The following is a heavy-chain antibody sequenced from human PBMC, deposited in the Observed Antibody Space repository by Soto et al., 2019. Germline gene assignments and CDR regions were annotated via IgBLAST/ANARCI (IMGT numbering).Heavy chain of an antibody. J-gene: IGHJ4*02. CDR3: ASRYGGNFDD. D-gene: IGHD1-26*01. CDR2: ISYSGST. Sequence: QVQLQESGPGLVKPPETLSLTCTVSGGSSSSYYWSWIRHPPGKGLEWIGYISYSGSTNYNPSLKSRVSIPVDTSQNQCSLKLSSETAADKAVYYCASRYGGNFDDWGQGTLVTVSS. V-gene: IGHV4-59*01. CDR1: GGSSSSYY.